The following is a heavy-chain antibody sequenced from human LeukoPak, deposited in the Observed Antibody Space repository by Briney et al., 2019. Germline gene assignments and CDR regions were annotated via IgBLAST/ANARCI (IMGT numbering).Heavy chain of an antibody. CDR1: GFTFSSYW. CDR2: IKQDGSEK. V-gene: IGHV3-7*01. Sequence: GGSLRLSCAASGFTFSSYWMSWVRQAPGKGPEWVANIKQDGSEKYYVDSVKGRFTISRDNAKNSLYLQMNSLRAEDTAVYYCARDKATLWTHGVYYGMDVWGQGTTVTVSS. D-gene: IGHD2/OR15-2a*01. CDR3: ARDKATLWTHGVYYGMDV. J-gene: IGHJ6*02.